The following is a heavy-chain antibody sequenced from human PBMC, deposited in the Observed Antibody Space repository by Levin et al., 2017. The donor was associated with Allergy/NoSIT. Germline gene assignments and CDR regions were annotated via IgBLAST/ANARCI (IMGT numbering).Heavy chain of an antibody. J-gene: IGHJ5*02. Sequence: SETLSLTCSVSGASINTYFWSWIRQSPGKGLEWIGSISYTGNTNYNPSLKSRVTLSADTSKNQFSLKLTSVTAADTAVYYCARRPYYYDDSGYYKIGDWFDPWGQGTLVTVSS. V-gene: IGHV4-59*08. CDR2: ISYTGNT. CDR1: GASINTYF. CDR3: ARRPYYYDDSGYYKIGDWFDP. D-gene: IGHD3-22*01.